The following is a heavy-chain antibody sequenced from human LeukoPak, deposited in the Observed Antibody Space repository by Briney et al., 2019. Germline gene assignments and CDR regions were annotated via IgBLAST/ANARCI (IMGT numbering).Heavy chain of an antibody. CDR3: AREFRYLGAGYYYYYYMDV. CDR2: INPSGGST. D-gene: IGHD3-16*01. Sequence: GASVKVSCKASGYTFTGYYMHWVRQAPGQGLEWMGIINPSGGSTSYAQKFQGRVTMTRDTSTSTVYMELSSLRSEDTAVYYCAREFRYLGAGYYYYYYMDVWGKGTTVTISS. J-gene: IGHJ6*03. V-gene: IGHV1-46*01. CDR1: GYTFTGYY.